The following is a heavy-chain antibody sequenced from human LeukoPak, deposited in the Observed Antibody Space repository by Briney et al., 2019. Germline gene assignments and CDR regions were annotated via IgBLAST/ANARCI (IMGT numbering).Heavy chain of an antibody. CDR2: IKQDGSKK. CDR1: GFTFSRYW. J-gene: IGHJ4*02. D-gene: IGHD6-19*01. V-gene: IGHV3-7*03. CDR3: AREVYQRGWYEAGDY. Sequence: QPGGSLRLSCAASGFTFSRYWMSWVRQAPGKGLEWVANIKQDGSKKYYVDSVKGRFTISRDNAKNSLYLQMNSLRAEDTAVYYCAREVYQRGWYEAGDYWGQGTLVTVSS.